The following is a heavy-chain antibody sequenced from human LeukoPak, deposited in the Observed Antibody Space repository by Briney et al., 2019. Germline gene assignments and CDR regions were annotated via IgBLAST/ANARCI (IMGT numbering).Heavy chain of an antibody. J-gene: IGHJ4*02. CDR1: GYTFTGYY. V-gene: IGHV1-2*02. D-gene: IGHD3-10*01. Sequence: ASVKVSCKASGYTFTGYYMHCVRQAPGQGLEWMGWINPNNGGTYLAQKFQGRVTLTTDASITPAYMGLPRLRSDDTAVYFCARESRPGRFVELFDSWGQGTLVIVSS. CDR3: ARESRPGRFVELFDS. CDR2: INPNNGGT.